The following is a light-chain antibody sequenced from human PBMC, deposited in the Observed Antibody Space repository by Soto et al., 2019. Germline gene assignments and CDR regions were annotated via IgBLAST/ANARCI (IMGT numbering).Light chain of an antibody. CDR2: SAS. CDR3: QQYNTWYT. CDR1: QSVSSN. V-gene: IGKV3-15*01. J-gene: IGKJ2*01. Sequence: EIVMTQSPATLSVSPGERATLSCRASQSVSSNLAWYQRKPGQAPRLLLYSASTRATGIPARFSGSGSGTEFTLTISSLQSEDFAVYYCQQYNTWYTFGQGTQLEIK.